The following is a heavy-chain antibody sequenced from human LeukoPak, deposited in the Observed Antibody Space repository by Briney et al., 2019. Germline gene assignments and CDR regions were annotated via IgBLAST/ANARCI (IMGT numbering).Heavy chain of an antibody. CDR2: ISPTGSST. Sequence: ASVKVSCKASGYTFTSYYMHWVRQAPGQGLEWMGIISPTGSSTSYAQKFQGRVTMTRDTSTSTVYMELSSLRSEDTAVYYCARDLRGWYPHYYYYYYMDVWGKGTTVTVSS. CDR1: GYTFTSYY. V-gene: IGHV1-46*01. CDR3: ARDLRGWYPHYYYYYYMDV. D-gene: IGHD6-19*01. J-gene: IGHJ6*03.